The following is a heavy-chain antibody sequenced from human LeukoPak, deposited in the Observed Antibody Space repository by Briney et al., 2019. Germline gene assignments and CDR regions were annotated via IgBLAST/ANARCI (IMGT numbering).Heavy chain of an antibody. CDR2: ISGGGGST. D-gene: IGHD4-23*01. V-gene: IGHV3-23*01. J-gene: IGHJ4*02. CDR3: AKDRYGGFDY. Sequence: GGSLRLSCAASGFTFTSYSMNWVRQAPGKGLEWVSTISGGGGSTYYADSVKGRFTISRDNSKNTLYLQVNSLRAEDTAVYYCAKDRYGGFDYWGQGTLVTVSS. CDR1: GFTFTSYS.